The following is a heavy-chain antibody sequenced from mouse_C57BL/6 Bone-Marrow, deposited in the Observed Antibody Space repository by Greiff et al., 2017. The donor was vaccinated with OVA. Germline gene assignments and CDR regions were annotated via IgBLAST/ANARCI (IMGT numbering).Heavy chain of an antibody. CDR2: INPYNGGT. Sequence: EVKLEESGPVLVKPGASVKMSCKASGYTFTDYYMNWVKQSHGKSLEWIGVINPYNGGTSYNQKFKGKATLTVDKSSSTAYMELNSLTSEDSAVYYCARGYYGVYWGQGTTLTVSS. CDR3: ARGYYGVY. J-gene: IGHJ2*01. D-gene: IGHD1-1*01. CDR1: GYTFTDYY. V-gene: IGHV1-19*01.